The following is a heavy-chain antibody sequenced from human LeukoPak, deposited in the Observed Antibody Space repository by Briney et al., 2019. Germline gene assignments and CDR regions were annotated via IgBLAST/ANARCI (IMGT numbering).Heavy chain of an antibody. Sequence: GGSLRLSCAASGFTFSSYGMHWVRQAPGKGLEWVAVISYDGSNKYYADSGKGRFTISRDNSKNTLYLQMNSLRAEDTAVYYCAKGWSGMDVWGQGTTVTVSS. CDR2: ISYDGSNK. J-gene: IGHJ6*02. V-gene: IGHV3-30*18. CDR3: AKGWSGMDV. CDR1: GFTFSSYG.